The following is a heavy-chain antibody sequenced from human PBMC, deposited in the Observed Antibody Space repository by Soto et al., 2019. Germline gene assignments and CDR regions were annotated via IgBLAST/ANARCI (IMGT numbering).Heavy chain of an antibody. CDR1: GFTFSDYW. Sequence: EVELLESGGGLVQPGGSLRLSCEASGFTFSDYWMHWVRQVPGGGLVWVARINDNGAITRYADSVKGRFTVSRDNANSTRFLQMTSLTAEDTAIYYCARGRKYDVLTGYNDYWGQGTLVTVSS. CDR3: ARGRKYDVLTGYNDY. CDR2: INDNGAIT. J-gene: IGHJ4*02. V-gene: IGHV3-74*01. D-gene: IGHD3-9*01.